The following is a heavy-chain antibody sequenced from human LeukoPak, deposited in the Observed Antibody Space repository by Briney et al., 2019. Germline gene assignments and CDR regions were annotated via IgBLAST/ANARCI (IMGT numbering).Heavy chain of an antibody. CDR3: ARDLGGPTVCPPDFEY. Sequence: ASVKVSCKASGYTFISYGISWVRQAPGQGLEWMGWISAYNGNTKFGQKFQGRVTMTTDTSTSTAYMDLRSLTSDDTAVYYCARDLGGPTVCPPDFEYWGQGTLVTVSS. J-gene: IGHJ4*02. CDR1: GYTFISYG. V-gene: IGHV1-18*01. D-gene: IGHD4-17*01. CDR2: ISAYNGNT.